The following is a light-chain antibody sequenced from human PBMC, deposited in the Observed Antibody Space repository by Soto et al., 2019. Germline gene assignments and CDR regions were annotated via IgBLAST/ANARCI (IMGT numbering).Light chain of an antibody. J-gene: IGKJ1*01. CDR2: SAS. V-gene: IGKV1-39*01. CDR1: QGISSY. Sequence: DIQLTQSPSFLSASVGDRVTITCRASQGISSYLNWYQQKPGKAPYLLIYSASSLQSGVPSRFSGSGSGTDFTLTISGLQPDDFATYYCQQSYSAPRTFGQGTKVDIK. CDR3: QQSYSAPRT.